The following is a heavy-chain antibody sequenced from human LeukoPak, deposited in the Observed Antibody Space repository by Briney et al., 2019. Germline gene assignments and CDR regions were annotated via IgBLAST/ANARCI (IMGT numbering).Heavy chain of an antibody. V-gene: IGHV3-43*01. Sequence: GGSLRLSCAASGFTFDDSSMHWVRQAPGKGLEWVSLISWDGGSTNYADSVRGRFTISRDNSKNYLYLQMNSLRTEDTALYCCAKATTLDFYYYYMDVWGKGTTVTVSS. CDR1: GFTFDDSS. D-gene: IGHD1-26*01. CDR3: AKATTLDFYYYYMDV. J-gene: IGHJ6*03. CDR2: ISWDGGST.